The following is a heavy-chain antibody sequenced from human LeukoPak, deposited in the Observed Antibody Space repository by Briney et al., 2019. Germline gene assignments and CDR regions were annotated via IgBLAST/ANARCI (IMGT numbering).Heavy chain of an antibody. J-gene: IGHJ6*02. Sequence: ASVKVSCKASGYTFTSYAMNWVRQAPGQGLGWMGWINTNTGNPTYAQGFTGRFVFSLDTSVSTAYLQISSLKAEDTAVYYCARDEVVGALGYYYYYGMDVWGQGTTVTVSS. CDR1: GYTFTSYA. CDR2: INTNTGNP. CDR3: ARDEVVGALGYYYYYGMDV. D-gene: IGHD1-26*01. V-gene: IGHV7-4-1*02.